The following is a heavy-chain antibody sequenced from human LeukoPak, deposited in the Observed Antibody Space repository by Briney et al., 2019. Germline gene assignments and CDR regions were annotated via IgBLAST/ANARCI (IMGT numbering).Heavy chain of an antibody. J-gene: IGHJ6*03. V-gene: IGHV1-8*03. CDR2: MNPNGGNT. CDR1: GYTFTSYD. Sequence: GASVKVSCKASGYTFTSYDINWVRQATGQGLEWMGWMNPNGGNTGYAQKFQGRVTITRNTSISTAYMELSSLRSEDTAVYYCARGPYYDFWSGSGYYYYYMDVWGKGTTVTVSS. D-gene: IGHD3-3*01. CDR3: ARGPYYDFWSGSGYYYYYMDV.